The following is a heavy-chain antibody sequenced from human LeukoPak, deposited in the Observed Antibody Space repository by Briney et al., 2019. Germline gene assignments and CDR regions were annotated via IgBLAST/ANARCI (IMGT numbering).Heavy chain of an antibody. CDR2: IIPIFGTA. D-gene: IGHD2-21*02. CDR3: ASLPIVVVTAANYYYYGMDV. CDR1: GGTFIIYA. Sequence: SVTVSCTASGGTFIIYAISWVRQAPGQGLEWMGGIIPIFGTANYAQKFQGRVTITADESTSTAYMELSSLRSEDTAVYYCASLPIVVVTAANYYYYGMDVWGQGTTVTVSS. J-gene: IGHJ6*02. V-gene: IGHV1-69*13.